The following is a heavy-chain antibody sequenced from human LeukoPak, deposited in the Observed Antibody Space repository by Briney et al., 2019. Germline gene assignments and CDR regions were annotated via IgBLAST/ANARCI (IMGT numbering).Heavy chain of an antibody. Sequence: ASVKVSCKASGYTFTSYGISWVRQAPGQGLEWMGWISAYNGNTNYAQKLQGRVTMTTDTSTSTAYMELRSLRSDDSAVYYCARDVTRGDYDFWSGYNYWGQGTLVTVSS. CDR1: GYTFTSYG. CDR2: ISAYNGNT. D-gene: IGHD3-3*01. V-gene: IGHV1-18*01. J-gene: IGHJ4*02. CDR3: ARDVTRGDYDFWSGYNY.